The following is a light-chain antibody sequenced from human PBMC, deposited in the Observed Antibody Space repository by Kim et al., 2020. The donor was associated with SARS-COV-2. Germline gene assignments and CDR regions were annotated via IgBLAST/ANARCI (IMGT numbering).Light chain of an antibody. Sequence: QRVTIACTGSSSNIGAYYDVHWYQQLPGTAPKLLSHGNTYRPSGVPDRFSGSKSGTSASLDITGLQAEDEAVYYCQSYDRSLSGSVFGGGTQLTVL. CDR3: QSYDRSLSGSV. V-gene: IGLV1-40*01. CDR2: GNT. J-gene: IGLJ3*02. CDR1: SSNIGAYYD.